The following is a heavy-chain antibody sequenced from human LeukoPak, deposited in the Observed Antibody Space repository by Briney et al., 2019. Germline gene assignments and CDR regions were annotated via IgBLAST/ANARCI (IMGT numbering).Heavy chain of an antibody. CDR3: ARSIGGVVVAANYGGDAFDI. D-gene: IGHD2-15*01. J-gene: IGHJ3*02. CDR1: GGSISSSSYY. Sequence: PSETLSLTCTVSGGSISSSSYYWGWIRQPPGKGLEWIGSIYYSGSTYYNPSLKSRVTISVDTSKNQFSLKLSSVTAADTAVYYCARSIGGVVVAANYGGDAFDIWGQGTMVTVSS. CDR2: IYYSGST. V-gene: IGHV4-39*07.